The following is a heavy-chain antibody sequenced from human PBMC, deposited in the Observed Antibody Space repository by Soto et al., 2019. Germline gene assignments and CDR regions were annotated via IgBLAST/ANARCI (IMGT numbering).Heavy chain of an antibody. D-gene: IGHD6-6*01. V-gene: IGHV3-23*01. CDR3: AKWRAARPGGQFAP. CDR1: GFTFTSYA. Sequence: GVSLRLSCAASGFTFTSYAMSWVRQAPGKGLEWVSGISGSGGMTYYADSVKGRFTISRDNSKNTLYLQMNSLRAEDTAVYYCAKWRAARPGGQFAPWGQGTLVTVSS. CDR2: ISGSGGMT. J-gene: IGHJ5*02.